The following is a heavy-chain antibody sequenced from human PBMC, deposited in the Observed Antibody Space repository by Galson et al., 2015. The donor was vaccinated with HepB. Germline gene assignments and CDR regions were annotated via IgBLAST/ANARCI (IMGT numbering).Heavy chain of an antibody. Sequence: SLRLSCAASEFTFNKYVMTWVRQAPGKGLEWVSGVSGRGGITRYADSGKGRFTISRDNSKNTLYLQMNNLTVEDTAVYYCAKGRDGSGSYRVFYGLDVWGQGTTVTVSS. D-gene: IGHD3-10*01. CDR3: AKGRDGSGSYRVFYGLDV. V-gene: IGHV3-23*01. J-gene: IGHJ6*02. CDR2: VSGRGGIT. CDR1: EFTFNKYV.